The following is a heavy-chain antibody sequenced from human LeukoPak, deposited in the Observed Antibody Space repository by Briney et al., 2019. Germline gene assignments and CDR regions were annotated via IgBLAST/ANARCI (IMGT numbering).Heavy chain of an antibody. Sequence: SETLSLTCTVSGGSISSGGYYWSWIRQHPGKGLEWIGYIYYSGSTYYNPSLKSRVTISVDTSKNQFSLKLSSVTAAGTAVYYCSRMGMKLMYGSSWSLYFDYWGQGTLVTVSS. V-gene: IGHV4-31*03. CDR2: IYYSGST. J-gene: IGHJ4*02. D-gene: IGHD6-13*01. CDR3: SRMGMKLMYGSSWSLYFDY. CDR1: GGSISSGGYY.